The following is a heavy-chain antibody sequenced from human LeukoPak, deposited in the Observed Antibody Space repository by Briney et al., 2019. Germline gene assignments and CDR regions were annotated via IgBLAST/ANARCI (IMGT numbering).Heavy chain of an antibody. CDR3: ARATDYYYYYYMDV. Sequence: PGGSLRLSCAASGFTFSSYLMSWVRQAPGKGLEWVANIKQDGSEKYYVDSVKGRFTISRDNAKNSLYLQMNSLRAEDTAVYYCARATDYYYYYYMDVWGKGTTVTVSS. J-gene: IGHJ6*03. V-gene: IGHV3-7*01. CDR1: GFTFSSYL. CDR2: IKQDGSEK.